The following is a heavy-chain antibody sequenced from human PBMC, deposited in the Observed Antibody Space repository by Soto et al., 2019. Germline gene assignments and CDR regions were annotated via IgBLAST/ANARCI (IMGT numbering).Heavy chain of an antibody. CDR1: GYTFTSYG. Sequence: ASVKVSCKASGYTFTSYGISWVRQAPGQGLEWMGWISAYNGNTNYAQKLQGRVTMTTDTSTSTAYMELRSLRSDDTAVYYCARAARGRPDLFFLYYGMDVWGQGTTVTVSS. J-gene: IGHJ6*02. V-gene: IGHV1-18*01. CDR2: ISAYNGNT. CDR3: ARAARGRPDLFFLYYGMDV. D-gene: IGHD6-6*01.